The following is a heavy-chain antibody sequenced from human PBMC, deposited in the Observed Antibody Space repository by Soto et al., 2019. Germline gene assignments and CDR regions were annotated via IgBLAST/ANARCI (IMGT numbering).Heavy chain of an antibody. V-gene: IGHV3-33*01. D-gene: IGHD2-8*02. CDR1: GFSFSTFA. CDR3: VRGSYCADGVRYGLGWFGP. Sequence: QVQLVESGGGVVQPGRSLRLSCTASGFSFSTFALHWVRQAPGKGLEWVAIIWSDGNDTYYADSVKGRFIISSDNSKNTLSLQMNSLRVEDTAVYYCVRGSYCADGVRYGLGWFGPWGQGTVVTVPS. J-gene: IGHJ5*02. CDR2: IWSDGNDT.